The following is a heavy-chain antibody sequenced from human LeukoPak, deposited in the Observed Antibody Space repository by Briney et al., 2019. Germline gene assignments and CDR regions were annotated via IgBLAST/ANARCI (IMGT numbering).Heavy chain of an antibody. CDR1: GFSFSSHA. CDR3: ARELASYDSSGYMDY. J-gene: IGHJ4*02. D-gene: IGHD3-22*01. V-gene: IGHV3-30-3*01. CDR2: ISYDGSNK. Sequence: GGSLRLSCAASGFSFSSHAMHWVRQAPGKGLEWVAAISYDGSNKYFADSVKGRFTISRDNSKNTLYLQMNSLRAEDTAVYYCARELASYDSSGYMDYWGQGTLVTVSS.